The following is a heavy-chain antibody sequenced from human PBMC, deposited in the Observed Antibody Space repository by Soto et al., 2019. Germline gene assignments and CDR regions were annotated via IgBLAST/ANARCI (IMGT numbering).Heavy chain of an antibody. CDR1: GGSISRYY. V-gene: IGHV4-59*08. CDR3: ARHPPEYYDFWSGYYPGGTSDYYYYMDV. J-gene: IGHJ6*03. D-gene: IGHD3-3*01. Sequence: PSETLSLTCTVSGGSISRYYWSWIRQPPGKGLEWIGYIYYSGSTNYNPSLKSRVTISVDTSKNQFSLKLSSVTAADTAVYYCARHPPEYYDFWSGYYPGGTSDYYYYMDVWGKGTTVTVSS. CDR2: IYYSGST.